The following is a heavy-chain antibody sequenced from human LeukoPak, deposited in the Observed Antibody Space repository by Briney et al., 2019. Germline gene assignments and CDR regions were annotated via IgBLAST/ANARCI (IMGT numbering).Heavy chain of an antibody. J-gene: IGHJ6*03. Sequence: GGSLRLSCAASGFTFSSYSMNWVRQAPGKGLEWVSYISSSSSTIYYADSVKGRFTISRDNAKNSLYLQMNSLRAEDTAVYYCARVEYGRDVVGDVVLPGDYYYMDVWGKGTTVTVSS. CDR1: GFTFSSYS. V-gene: IGHV3-48*01. CDR3: ARVEYGRDVVGDVVLPGDYYYMDV. CDR2: ISSSSSTI. D-gene: IGHD2-8*01.